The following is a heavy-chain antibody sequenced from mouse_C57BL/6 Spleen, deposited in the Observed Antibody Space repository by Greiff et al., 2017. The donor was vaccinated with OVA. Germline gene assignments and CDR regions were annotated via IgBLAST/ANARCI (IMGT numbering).Heavy chain of an antibody. CDR3: ARSGYYGSSTWFAY. Sequence: QVQLKQPGAELVRPGSSVKLSCKASGYTFTSYWMDWVKQRPGQGLEWIGNIYPSDSETHYNQKFKDKATLTVDKSSSTAYMQLSSLTSEDSAVYYCARSGYYGSSTWFAYWGQGTLVTVSA. J-gene: IGHJ3*01. V-gene: IGHV1-61*01. CDR2: IYPSDSET. D-gene: IGHD1-1*01. CDR1: GYTFTSYW.